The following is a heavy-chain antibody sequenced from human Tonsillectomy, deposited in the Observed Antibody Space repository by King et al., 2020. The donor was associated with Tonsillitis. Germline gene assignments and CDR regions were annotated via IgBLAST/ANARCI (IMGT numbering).Heavy chain of an antibody. V-gene: IGHV3-15*01. CDR1: GFAFSNAW. D-gene: IGHD3-16*01. J-gene: IGHJ5*02. CDR3: ATDYPGDEGFS. CDR2: IKSKADGGTP. Sequence: VQLVESGGGLVKPGGSLRLSCAASGFAFSNAWLSWVRQAPGKGLEWVGRIKSKADGGTPDYAAPVKGRFTISRDDSKNTLYLQVNSLKTEDTAVYYCATDYPGDEGFSWGQGTLVTVSS.